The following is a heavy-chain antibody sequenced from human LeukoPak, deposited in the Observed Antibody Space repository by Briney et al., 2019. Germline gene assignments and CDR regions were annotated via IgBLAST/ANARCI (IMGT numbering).Heavy chain of an antibody. V-gene: IGHV4-59*01. J-gene: IGHJ4*02. Sequence: SETLSLTCTVSGGSISSYYWSWIRQPPGKGLEWVGSIHESGSSNSNSSLKSRVTISLDTSKNQFSLRLSSVIVADTAVYYCARENGDYAFDYWGQGTLVTVSS. CDR1: GGSISSYY. CDR2: IHESGSS. CDR3: ARENGDYAFDY. D-gene: IGHD4-17*01.